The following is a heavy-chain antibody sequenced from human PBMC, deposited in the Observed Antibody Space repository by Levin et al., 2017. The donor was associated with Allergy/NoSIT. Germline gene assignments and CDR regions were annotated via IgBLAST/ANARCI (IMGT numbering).Heavy chain of an antibody. Sequence: GESLKISCAASGFTFSSYAMSWVRQAPGRGLEWVSAISGSGGSTYYADSVKGRFTISRDNSKNTLYLQMNSLRAEDTAVYYCAKIGSRCSGGSCYGTLDYWGQGTLVTVSS. CDR2: ISGSGGST. V-gene: IGHV3-23*01. CDR1: GFTFSSYA. J-gene: IGHJ4*02. D-gene: IGHD2-15*01. CDR3: AKIGSRCSGGSCYGTLDY.